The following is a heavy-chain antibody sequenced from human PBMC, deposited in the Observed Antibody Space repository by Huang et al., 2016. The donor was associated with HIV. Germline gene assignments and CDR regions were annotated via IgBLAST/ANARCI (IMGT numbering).Heavy chain of an antibody. Sequence: QVRLQESGPGLVKPSETLSLSCTVSGDSVSSHYWGWIRHPPGKELEGIGTVYDSGTTKYNPRLKSRITISVDTSKNGFSLNITSVSAADTAMYFCVRDQGRLAVGGIDNWFDPWGQGALVTVSS. D-gene: IGHD6-19*01. V-gene: IGHV4-59*02. CDR2: VYDSGTT. J-gene: IGHJ5*02. CDR3: VRDQGRLAVGGIDNWFDP. CDR1: GDSVSSHY.